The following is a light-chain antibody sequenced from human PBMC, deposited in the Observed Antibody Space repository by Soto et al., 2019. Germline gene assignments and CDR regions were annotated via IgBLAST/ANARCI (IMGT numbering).Light chain of an antibody. CDR3: CSYAPSRTLL. J-gene: IGLJ2*01. CDR2: EGN. Sequence: QSVLTQPASVSGSPGESITISCTGTSSDVGTYNLVTWYQQHPGRVPKLILYEGNKLPSGVSSRFSASKSGNTASLTISGLQAEDEADYFCCSYAPSRTLLFGGGTKVTVL. V-gene: IGLV2-23*01. CDR1: SSDVGTYNL.